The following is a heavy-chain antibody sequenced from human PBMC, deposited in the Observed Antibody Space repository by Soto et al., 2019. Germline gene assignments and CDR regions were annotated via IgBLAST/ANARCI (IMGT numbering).Heavy chain of an antibody. CDR1: GGSISSYY. J-gene: IGHJ3*02. V-gene: IGHV4-59*01. Sequence: PSETLSLTCTVSGGSISSYYWSWIRQPPGKGLEWIGYIYYSGCTNYNPSLKSRVTISVDTSKNQFSLKLSSVTAADTAVYYCARWYYYGSGSWVAAFDIWGQGTMVTVSS. D-gene: IGHD3-10*01. CDR3: ARWYYYGSGSWVAAFDI. CDR2: IYYSGCT.